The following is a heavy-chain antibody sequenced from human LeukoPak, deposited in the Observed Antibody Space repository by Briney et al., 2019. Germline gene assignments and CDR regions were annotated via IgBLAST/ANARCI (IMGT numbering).Heavy chain of an antibody. CDR1: GFTFSSYA. D-gene: IGHD3-22*01. V-gene: IGHV3-7*01. CDR2: IKQDGSEK. Sequence: GGSLRLSCAASGFTFSSYAMSWVRQAPGKGLEWVANIKQDGSEKYYVDSVKGRFTISRDNAKNSLYLQMNSLRAEDTAVYYCARDRGYYYDSSGYPFGYWGQGTLVTVSS. J-gene: IGHJ4*02. CDR3: ARDRGYYYDSSGYPFGY.